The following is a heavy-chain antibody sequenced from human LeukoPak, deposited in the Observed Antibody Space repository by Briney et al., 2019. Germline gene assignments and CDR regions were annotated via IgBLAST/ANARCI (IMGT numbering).Heavy chain of an antibody. V-gene: IGHV4-39*01. CDR3: ASDSGAGFDY. Sequence: SETLSLTCTVSGGSISSSSYYWGWIRQPPGKGLEWIGSIYYSGSTYYNPSLKSRVTISVDTSKNQFSLKLSSVTAADTAVDYCASDSGAGFDYWGQGTLVTVSS. CDR2: IYYSGST. CDR1: GGSISSSSYY. D-gene: IGHD2-15*01. J-gene: IGHJ4*02.